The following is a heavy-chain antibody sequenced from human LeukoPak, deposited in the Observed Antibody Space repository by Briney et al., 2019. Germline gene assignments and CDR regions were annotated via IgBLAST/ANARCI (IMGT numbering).Heavy chain of an antibody. D-gene: IGHD2-15*01. CDR2: ISYDGSNK. J-gene: IGHJ3*02. Sequence: GGSLRLSCAASGFTFSSYAMHWVRQAPGKGLEWVAVISYDGSNKYYADSVKGRFTISRDNSKNTLHLQMNSLRAEDTAVYYCARDGSYCSGGSCYGDAFDIWGQGTMVTVSS. CDR1: GFTFSSYA. CDR3: ARDGSYCSGGSCYGDAFDI. V-gene: IGHV3-30-3*01.